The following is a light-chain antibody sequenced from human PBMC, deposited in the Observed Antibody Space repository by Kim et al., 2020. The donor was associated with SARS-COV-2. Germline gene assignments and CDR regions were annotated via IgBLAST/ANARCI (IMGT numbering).Light chain of an antibody. CDR3: QQSYSTPPST. V-gene: IGKV1-39*01. CDR1: QSISSY. CDR2: AAS. Sequence: DIQMTPSPSSLSASVGDRVTITYRASQSISSYLNWYQQKPGKAPKLLIYAASSLQRGVPSRFSGSGSGTDFTLTISSLQPEDFATYYCQQSYSTPPSTFGQGTKLEI. J-gene: IGKJ2*01.